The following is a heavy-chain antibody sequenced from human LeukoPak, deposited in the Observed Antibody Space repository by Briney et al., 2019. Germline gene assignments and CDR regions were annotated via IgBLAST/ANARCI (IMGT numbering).Heavy chain of an antibody. CDR3: AKGADSSSSGPYYYYYYYMDV. Sequence: PGGSLRLSCAASGFTFSKFGMHWVRQAPGKGLEWVAFIRYDGSNKYYADSVKGRFTISRDNSKNTLYLQMNSLRAEDTAVYYCAKGADSSSSGPYYYYYYYMDVWGKGTTVTVSS. J-gene: IGHJ6*03. CDR2: IRYDGSNK. CDR1: GFTFSKFG. D-gene: IGHD6-6*01. V-gene: IGHV3-30*02.